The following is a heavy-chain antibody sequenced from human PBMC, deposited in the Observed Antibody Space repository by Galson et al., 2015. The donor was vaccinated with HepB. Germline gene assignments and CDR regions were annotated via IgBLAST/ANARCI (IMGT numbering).Heavy chain of an antibody. CDR1: GFTFSSYG. Sequence: SLRLSCAASGFTFSSYGMHWVRQAPGKGLEWVAVIWYDGSNKYYADSVKGRFTISRDNSKNTLYLKMNSLRAEDTAVYYCASNAGGDYGGDYFDYWVQGTLVTVSS. CDR3: ASNAGGDYGGDYFDY. J-gene: IGHJ4*02. D-gene: IGHD4-17*01. CDR2: IWYDGSNK. V-gene: IGHV3-33*08.